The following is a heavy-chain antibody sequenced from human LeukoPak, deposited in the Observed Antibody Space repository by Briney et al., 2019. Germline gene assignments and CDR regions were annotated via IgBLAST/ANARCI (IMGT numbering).Heavy chain of an antibody. CDR1: GYTFTSYD. D-gene: IGHD1-7*01. CDR2: MNPNSGNT. J-gene: IGHJ6*03. CDR3: ARELRFSYYYYMDV. V-gene: IGHV1-8*01. Sequence: GASVKVSCKASGYTFTSYDINWVRQATGHGLEWMGWMNPNSGNTGYAQKFQGRVTMTRNTSISTAYMELSSLRSEDTAVYYCARELRFSYYYYMDVWGKGTTVTVSS.